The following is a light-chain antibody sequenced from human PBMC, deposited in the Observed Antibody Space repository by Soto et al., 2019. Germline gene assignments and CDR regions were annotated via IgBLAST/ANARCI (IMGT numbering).Light chain of an antibody. CDR2: STS. CDR3: QQSESLPLT. Sequence: DIQMTQSPSSVSASVGYRVTITCRASQGINSWLAWYQQKPGKAPKLLIYSTSNLQSGVPSRFSGSGSGTDFTLTITSLQPEDFATYFCQQSESLPLTFGGGTKVEIK. CDR1: QGINSW. J-gene: IGKJ4*01. V-gene: IGKV1D-12*01.